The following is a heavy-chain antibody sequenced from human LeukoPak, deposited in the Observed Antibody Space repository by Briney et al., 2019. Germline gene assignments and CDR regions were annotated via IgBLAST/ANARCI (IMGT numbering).Heavy chain of an antibody. J-gene: IGHJ4*02. D-gene: IGHD2-8*01. CDR3: ASQARPLPEEWIDY. CDR1: GGSISSSSYY. Sequence: PSETLSLTCTVSGGSISSSSYYWGWIRQPPGKGLEWIGSIYYSGSTYYNPSLKSRVTISVDTSKNQFSLKLSSVTAADTAVYYRASQARPLPEEWIDYWGQGTLVTVSS. CDR2: IYYSGST. V-gene: IGHV4-39*01.